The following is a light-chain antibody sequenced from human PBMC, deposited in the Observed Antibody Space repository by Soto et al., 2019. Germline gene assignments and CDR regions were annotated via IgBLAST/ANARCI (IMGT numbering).Light chain of an antibody. CDR3: CSYAGTYTFV. Sequence: QSALTQPASVSGSPGQSVTISCSGTRSDVGGYKYLSWYQRHPDKAPKLMIYDVSKRPSGVPDRFSGSKSGNTASLTISGLQAEDEADYYCCSYAGTYTFVFGTGTKVTVL. V-gene: IGLV2-11*01. J-gene: IGLJ1*01. CDR2: DVS. CDR1: RSDVGGYKY.